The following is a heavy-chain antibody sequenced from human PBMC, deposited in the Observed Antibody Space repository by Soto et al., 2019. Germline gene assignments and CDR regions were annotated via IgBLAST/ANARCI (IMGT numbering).Heavy chain of an antibody. V-gene: IGHV3-30*18. CDR2: ISYDGSNK. CDR1: GFTFSSYG. D-gene: IGHD6-19*01. J-gene: IGHJ3*02. Sequence: QVQLVESGGGVVQPGRSLRLSCAASGFTFSSYGMHWVRQAPGKGLEWVAVISYDGSNKYYADSVKGRFTISRDNSKNTLYLQMNSLRAEDTAVYYCAKDSIAVAGGDDAFDIWGQGTMVTVSS. CDR3: AKDSIAVAGGDDAFDI.